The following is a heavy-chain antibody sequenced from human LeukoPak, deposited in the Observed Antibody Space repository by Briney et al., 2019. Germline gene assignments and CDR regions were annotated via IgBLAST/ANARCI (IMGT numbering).Heavy chain of an antibody. CDR1: GYSISSGYY. V-gene: IGHV4-38-2*02. J-gene: IGHJ6*03. CDR3: ARGRSYYYYYMDV. Sequence: PSETLSLTCTVSGYSISSGYYWGWIRQPPGKGLEWIGSINHSGSTNYNPSLKSRVTISVDTSKNQFSLKLSSVTAADTAVYYCARGRSYYYYYMDVWGKGTTVTVSS. CDR2: INHSGST.